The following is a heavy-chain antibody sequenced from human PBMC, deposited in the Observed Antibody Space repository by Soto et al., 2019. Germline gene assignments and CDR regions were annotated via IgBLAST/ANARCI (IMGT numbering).Heavy chain of an antibody. J-gene: IGHJ5*02. CDR2: IYYSGST. V-gene: IGHV4-59*08. CDR1: GGSISSYY. Sequence: SETLSLTCTVSGGSISSYYWSWIRQPPGKGLEWIGHIYYSGSTNYNPSLKSRVSISVDTSKNQFSLKLSSVTAADTAVYYCARQSCSSTSCYSWVSWFDPWGQGTLVTVS. CDR3: ARQSCSSTSCYSWVSWFDP. D-gene: IGHD2-2*01.